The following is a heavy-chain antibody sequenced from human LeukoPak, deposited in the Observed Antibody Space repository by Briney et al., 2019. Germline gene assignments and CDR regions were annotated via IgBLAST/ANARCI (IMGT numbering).Heavy chain of an antibody. CDR2: ISPYNGNT. V-gene: IGHV1-18*01. CDR3: ARKLYDSSRYGQTYYFDN. D-gene: IGHD3-22*01. J-gene: IGHJ4*02. Sequence: GASVKVSCKASGYTFTSYGISWVRQPPGQGLEWMGWISPYNGNTDHAQKFQGRVTMTTDTFTSTAYMDLRSLRSDDTAVYYCARKLYDSSRYGQTYYFDNWGQGTLVTVSS. CDR1: GYTFTSYG.